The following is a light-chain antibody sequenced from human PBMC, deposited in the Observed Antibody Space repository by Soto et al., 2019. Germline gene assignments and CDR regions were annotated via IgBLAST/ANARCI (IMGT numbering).Light chain of an antibody. CDR3: SSYTSSSTLDV. CDR1: SSDVGGYNY. J-gene: IGLJ1*01. V-gene: IGLV2-14*01. CDR2: EVS. Sequence: QSALTQPASVSGSPGQSITISCTGTSSDVGGYNYVSWYQQHPGKAPKLTIYEVSNRPSGVSNRFSGSKSGNTASLTISGLQAEDEADYYCSSYTSSSTLDVFGTGTKVPS.